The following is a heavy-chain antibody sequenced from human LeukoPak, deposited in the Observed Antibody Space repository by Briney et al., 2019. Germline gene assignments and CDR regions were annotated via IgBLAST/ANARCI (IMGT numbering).Heavy chain of an antibody. D-gene: IGHD6-13*01. V-gene: IGHV1-8*01. CDR3: ARGIAAAGEGGMDV. Sequence: ASVKVSCKASGYTFTSYDINWVRQATGEVLEWRGWMNPNSGNTGYAQKFQGRVTMTRNTSISTAYMELSSLRSEDTAVYYCARGIAAAGEGGMDVWGQGTTVTVSS. CDR1: GYTFTSYD. J-gene: IGHJ6*02. CDR2: MNPNSGNT.